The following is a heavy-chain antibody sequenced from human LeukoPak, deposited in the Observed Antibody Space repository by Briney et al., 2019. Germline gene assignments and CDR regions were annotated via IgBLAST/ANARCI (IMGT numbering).Heavy chain of an antibody. D-gene: IGHD2-15*01. CDR3: VRDYFCSGGTCDDCFDP. CDR2: INPNSGVT. Sequence: ASVKVSCKASGYTFTGYYIHWVRQAPGQGLEWMGWINPNSGVTNYAQNFQGRVTMTRDTSISTAYMELRSLGSDDTAVYYCVRDYFCSGGTCDDCFDPWGQGTLVTVSS. V-gene: IGHV1-2*02. J-gene: IGHJ5*02. CDR1: GYTFTGYY.